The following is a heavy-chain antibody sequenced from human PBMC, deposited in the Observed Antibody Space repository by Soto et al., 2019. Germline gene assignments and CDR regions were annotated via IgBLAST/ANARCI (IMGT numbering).Heavy chain of an antibody. J-gene: IGHJ3*01. CDR3: TRSTPLTRGDAFDV. Sequence: EVQLVESGGGLVRPGGSLRLSCAASGFTVSSNYMSWVRQAPGRGLEWVSMIYSSGRTDDADFVKGRLTISRDNSKNTVFLQMNSLIVEDTAVYYCTRSTPLTRGDAFDVWGQGTMVTVSS. CDR2: IYSSGRT. CDR1: GFTVSSNY. V-gene: IGHV3-66*01. D-gene: IGHD1-1*01.